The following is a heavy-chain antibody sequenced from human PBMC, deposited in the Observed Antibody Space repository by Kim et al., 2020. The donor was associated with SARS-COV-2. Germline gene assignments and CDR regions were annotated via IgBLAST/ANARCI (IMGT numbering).Heavy chain of an antibody. D-gene: IGHD2-8*01. CDR3: ATSPPYCTNGVCYRWFDP. CDR2: FDPEDGET. J-gene: IGHJ5*02. Sequence: ASVKVSCKVSGYTLTELSMHWVRQAPGKGLEWMGGFDPEDGETIYAQKFQGRVTMTEDTSTDTAYMELSSLRSEDTAVYYCATSPPYCTNGVCYRWFDPRGQGTLVTVSS. V-gene: IGHV1-24*01. CDR1: GYTLTELS.